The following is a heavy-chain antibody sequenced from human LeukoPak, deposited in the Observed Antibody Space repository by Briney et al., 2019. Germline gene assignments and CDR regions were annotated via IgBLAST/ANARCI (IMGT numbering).Heavy chain of an antibody. CDR1: GVSISTNY. D-gene: IGHD4-23*01. CDR2: IYYSGST. V-gene: IGHV4-59*06. Sequence: SETLSLTCNVSGVSISTNYWNWIRQHPGKGLEWIGYIYYSGSTSYNPSLKSRLTISVDTSKNQFSLRLSSVTAADTAVYYCARSIYGGNSPSRPLDYWGQGTLVTVSS. CDR3: ARSIYGGNSPSRPLDY. J-gene: IGHJ4*02.